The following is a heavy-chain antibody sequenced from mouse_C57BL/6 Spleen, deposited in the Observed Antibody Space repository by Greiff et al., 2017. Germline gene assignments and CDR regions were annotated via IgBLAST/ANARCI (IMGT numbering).Heavy chain of an antibody. J-gene: IGHJ2*01. Sequence: QVQLQQPGAELVRPGTSVKLSCKASGYTFTSYWMHWVKQRPGQGLEWIGVIDPSDSYTNYNQKFKGKATLTVDTSSSTAYMQLSSLTSEDSAVYYCARYGSSYDYWGQGTTRTVSS. V-gene: IGHV1-59*01. CDR2: IDPSDSYT. D-gene: IGHD1-1*01. CDR1: GYTFTSYW. CDR3: ARYGSSYDY.